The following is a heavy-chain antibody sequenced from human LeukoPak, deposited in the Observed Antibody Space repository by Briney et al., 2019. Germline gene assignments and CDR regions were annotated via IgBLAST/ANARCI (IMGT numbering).Heavy chain of an antibody. J-gene: IGHJ4*02. CDR2: IYTSGST. CDR3: ASSIAAFFDY. V-gene: IGHV4-61*02. Sequence: PSETLSLTCTVSGGSISSGSYYWSWIRQTAGKGLEWIGRIYTSGSTNYNPSLKSRVTISVDTSKNQFSLKLSSVTAADTAVYYCASSIAAFFDYWGQGTLVTVSS. CDR1: GGSISSGSYY. D-gene: IGHD6-6*01.